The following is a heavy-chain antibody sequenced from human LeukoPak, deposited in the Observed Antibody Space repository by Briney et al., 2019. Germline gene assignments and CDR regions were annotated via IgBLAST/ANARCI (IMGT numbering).Heavy chain of an antibody. CDR3: AREQAQLWSGYYYYYMDV. CDR1: GGSISSNSYY. J-gene: IGHJ6*03. V-gene: IGHV4-39*06. CDR2: IYYSGST. D-gene: IGHD5-18*01. Sequence: SETLSLTCAVSGGSISSNSYYWGWIRQPPGKGLEWIGSIYYSGSTNYNPSLKSRVTMSVDTSKNQFPLKLSSVTAADTAVYYCAREQAQLWSGYYYYYMDVWGKGTTVTISS.